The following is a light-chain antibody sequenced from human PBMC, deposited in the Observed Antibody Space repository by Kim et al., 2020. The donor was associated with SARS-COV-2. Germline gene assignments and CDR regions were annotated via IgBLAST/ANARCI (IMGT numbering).Light chain of an antibody. CDR2: AAS. V-gene: IGKV1D-16*01. CDR1: QSISNW. Sequence: ASVGDRVTITCRASQSISNWLAWYQQKPGQAPKSLIYAASSLHSGVPSRFGGSGSGTDFTLTISSLQPEDFAIYYCQQDNNYPITFGQGTRLEIK. CDR3: QQDNNYPIT. J-gene: IGKJ5*01.